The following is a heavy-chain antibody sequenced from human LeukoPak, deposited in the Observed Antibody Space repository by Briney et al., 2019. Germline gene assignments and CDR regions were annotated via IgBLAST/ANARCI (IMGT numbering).Heavy chain of an antibody. D-gene: IGHD6-6*01. Sequence: GGSLRLSCAASGFTFNSYAMTWVRQAPGKGLEWVSGISGRGGATYYADSVKGRFTISRDNAKNTLYLQMNSLRAEDTAVYYCARVVTEYSSSSGFDSWGQGTLVTVSS. CDR2: ISGRGGAT. V-gene: IGHV3-23*01. J-gene: IGHJ4*02. CDR3: ARVVTEYSSSSGFDS. CDR1: GFTFNSYA.